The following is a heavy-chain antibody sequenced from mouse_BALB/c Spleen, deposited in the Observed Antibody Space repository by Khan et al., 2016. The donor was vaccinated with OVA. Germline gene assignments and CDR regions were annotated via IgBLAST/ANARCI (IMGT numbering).Heavy chain of an antibody. Sequence: QVQLQQPGAELVKPGASVKLSCKASGYTFTSYYMYWVKQRPGQGLEWIGGINPNNGVTDFNEKFKSKATLTVDKSSSTAYMQLSSLTSADSAVYYWTRSGWAAFAYWGQGTLVTVSA. CDR3: TRSGWAAFAY. D-gene: IGHD1-1*02. J-gene: IGHJ3*01. CDR1: GYTFTSYY. CDR2: INPNNGVT. V-gene: IGHV1S81*02.